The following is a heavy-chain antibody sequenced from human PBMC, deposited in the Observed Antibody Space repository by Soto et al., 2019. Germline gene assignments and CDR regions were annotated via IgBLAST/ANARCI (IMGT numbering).Heavy chain of an antibody. CDR3: ARIAPGGYRYGYVLDY. Sequence: QVTLKESGPVLVKPTETLTLTCTVSGFSLSNARMGVSWIRQPPGKALEWLAHIFSNDEKSYSTSLKSRLTISNDTPKSQVVLTMTTMDPVDTATYYCARIAPGGYRYGYVLDYWGQGTLVTVSS. CDR2: IFSNDEK. J-gene: IGHJ4*02. D-gene: IGHD5-18*01. CDR1: GFSLSNARMG. V-gene: IGHV2-26*01.